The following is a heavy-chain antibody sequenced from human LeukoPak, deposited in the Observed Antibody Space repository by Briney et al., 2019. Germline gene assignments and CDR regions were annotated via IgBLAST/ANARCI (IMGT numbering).Heavy chain of an antibody. CDR3: ARGIQLTLAAHAFDI. CDR1: GFTFSSSA. J-gene: IGHJ3*02. CDR2: ISGSGGST. D-gene: IGHD1-1*01. V-gene: IGHV3-23*01. Sequence: GGSLRLSCAAAGFTFSSSAMSWVRQAPGKGLEWVSAISGSGGSTYYADSVEGRFTISRDNSKNTLYLQMNSLRAEDTAVYYCARGIQLTLAAHAFDIWGPGTMVTVSS.